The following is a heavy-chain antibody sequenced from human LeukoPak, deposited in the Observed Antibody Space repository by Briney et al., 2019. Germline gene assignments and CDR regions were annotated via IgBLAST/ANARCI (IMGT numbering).Heavy chain of an antibody. CDR3: AKGGSEMARFDY. V-gene: IGHV3-23*01. Sequence: PGGSLRLSCAASGFTFSSYSMNWVRQAPGKGLEWVSAISGSGGSTYYADSVKGRFTISRDDSKNTLYLQMNSLRAEDTAVYYCAKGGSEMARFDYWGQGTLVTVSS. J-gene: IGHJ4*02. CDR1: GFTFSSYS. CDR2: ISGSGGST. D-gene: IGHD5-24*01.